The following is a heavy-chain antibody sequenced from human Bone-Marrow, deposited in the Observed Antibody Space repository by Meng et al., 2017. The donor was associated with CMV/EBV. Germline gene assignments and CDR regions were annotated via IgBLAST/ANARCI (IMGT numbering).Heavy chain of an antibody. Sequence: GGSLRLSCAASGFTVSSNYMSWVRQAPGKGLEWVSVIYSGGSTYYADSVKGRFTISRDNSKNTLYLQMNSLRAEDTAVYYCAKDDRNWNEIYYGMDVWGQGTTVTVSS. D-gene: IGHD1-1*01. CDR2: IYSGGST. J-gene: IGHJ6*02. V-gene: IGHV3-53*01. CDR1: GFTVSSNY. CDR3: AKDDRNWNEIYYGMDV.